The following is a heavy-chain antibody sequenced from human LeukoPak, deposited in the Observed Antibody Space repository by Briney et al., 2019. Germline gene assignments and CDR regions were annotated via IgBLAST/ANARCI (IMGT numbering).Heavy chain of an antibody. D-gene: IGHD3-3*01. CDR2: INPNSGGT. CDR1: GYTFSGHY. J-gene: IGHJ3*02. CDR3: ARLRGPFWSGYQGFAFDI. Sequence: GASVQVPYKASGYTFSGHYKHWVRQAPGPGLEGMGWINPNSGGTNYAQKFQRRVTMTRDTSISTDYMDLSRLTSDDMAVYYCARLRGPFWSGYQGFAFDIWGQGTMVTVPS. V-gene: IGHV1-2*02.